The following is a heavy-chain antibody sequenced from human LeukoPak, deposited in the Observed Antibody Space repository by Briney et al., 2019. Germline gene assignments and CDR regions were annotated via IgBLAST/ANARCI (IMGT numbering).Heavy chain of an antibody. D-gene: IGHD2-2*01. CDR1: GGSISSSSYY. CDR2: IYYSGST. Sequence: SETLSLTCTVSGGSISSSSYYWGWIRQPPGKGLEWIGSIYYSGSTYYNPSLKSRVTISVDTSKNQFSLKLSSVTAADTAVYYCARGYCSSTSCYSGWFDPWGQGTLVTVSS. J-gene: IGHJ5*02. CDR3: ARGYCSSTSCYSGWFDP. V-gene: IGHV4-39*01.